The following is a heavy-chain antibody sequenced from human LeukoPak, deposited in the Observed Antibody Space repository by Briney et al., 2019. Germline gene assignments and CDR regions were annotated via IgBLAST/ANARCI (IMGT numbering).Heavy chain of an antibody. CDR2: VYPGDSDT. J-gene: IGHJ4*02. CDR1: GYTFSDYW. Sequence: GESMKISCKASGYTFSDYWIGWVRQMPGQGLEWMGIVYPGDSDTRYSPSFQGHVTISADKSINTAYLQWSGLQASDNAIYFCARSQGLYGAADYWGQGTLV. CDR3: ARSQGLYGAADY. D-gene: IGHD2-2*02. V-gene: IGHV5-51*01.